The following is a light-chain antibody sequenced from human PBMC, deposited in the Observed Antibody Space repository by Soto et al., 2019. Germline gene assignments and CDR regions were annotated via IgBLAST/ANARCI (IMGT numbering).Light chain of an antibody. CDR2: AAS. Sequence: EIVMTQSPATLSVSPGERATLSCRASQSITSNLAWYQQKPGQAPRLLIYAASNRATGIPARFSGSGSGTDFTLTISSLEAEDFAVYYCQQRSHWPRTFGQGSKVEVK. J-gene: IGKJ1*01. CDR1: QSITSN. V-gene: IGKV3-11*01. CDR3: QQRSHWPRT.